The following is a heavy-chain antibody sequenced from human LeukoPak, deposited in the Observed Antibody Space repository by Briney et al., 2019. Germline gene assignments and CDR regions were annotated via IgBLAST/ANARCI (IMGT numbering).Heavy chain of an antibody. V-gene: IGHV3-30-3*01. CDR2: VSDDGGNK. CDR3: ARGGHSSSWYMDDY. CDR1: GFVFSSRA. Sequence: PGGSLRLSCAASGFVFSSRAIRWVRQAPGKGLEWVAVVSDDGGNKYYADAVKGRFTISRDNSRNTVFLQIHSLGAEDAAVYYCARGGHSSSWYMDDYWGQGTLVTVSS. D-gene: IGHD6-13*01. J-gene: IGHJ4*02.